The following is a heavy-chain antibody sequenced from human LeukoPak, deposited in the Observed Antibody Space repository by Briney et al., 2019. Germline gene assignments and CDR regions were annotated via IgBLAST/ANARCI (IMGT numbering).Heavy chain of an antibody. D-gene: IGHD5-12*01. V-gene: IGHV3-48*03. Sequence: HGGSLLLSCAASGFTFSNYEMNWARPAPGKGLEWVSYISISGSTISYAASVKGRFTISRDNAKNSLYLQMNSLRAEDTAVYYCARGGDSGYDQILDYWGQGTLVTVSS. CDR2: ISISGSTI. J-gene: IGHJ4*02. CDR3: ARGGDSGYDQILDY. CDR1: GFTFSNYE.